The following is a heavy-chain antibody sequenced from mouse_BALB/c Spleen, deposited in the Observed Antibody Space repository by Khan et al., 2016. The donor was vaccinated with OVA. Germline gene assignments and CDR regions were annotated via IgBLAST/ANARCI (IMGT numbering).Heavy chain of an antibody. D-gene: IGHD1-1*01. Sequence: EVKLLESGPRLVKPSQSLSLTCTVTGYSITSDYAWYWIRQFPGNKLEWMGFISYSGNINYNPSLKSRISITRDTSKNQFYLQLNSVTTEDTATYYCTRVYGRDFDYWGQGTTLTVSS. CDR3: TRVYGRDFDY. CDR1: GYSITSDYA. V-gene: IGHV3-2*02. J-gene: IGHJ2*01. CDR2: ISYSGNI.